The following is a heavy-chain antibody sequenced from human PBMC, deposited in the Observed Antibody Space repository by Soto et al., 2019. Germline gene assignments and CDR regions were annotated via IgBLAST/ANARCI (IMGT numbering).Heavy chain of an antibody. D-gene: IGHD3-10*01. CDR1: RFTFSSYA. J-gene: IGHJ4*02. V-gene: IGHV3-30-3*01. Sequence: QVQLVESGGGVVQPGRSLRLSCAASRFTFSSYAMHWVRQAPGKGLEWVAVISYDGGNKYYADSVKGRFTISRDNSKNTLFLQINSLRADDTAVYYCARPDYGSGSYPDYWGQGTLVTVSS. CDR2: ISYDGGNK. CDR3: ARPDYGSGSYPDY.